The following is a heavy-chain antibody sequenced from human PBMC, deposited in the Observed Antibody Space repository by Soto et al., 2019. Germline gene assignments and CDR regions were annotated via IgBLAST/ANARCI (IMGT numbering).Heavy chain of an antibody. V-gene: IGHV4-59*08. D-gene: IGHD5-12*01. CDR3: ARQVATIFDY. CDR2: IYYSGST. J-gene: IGHJ4*02. CDR1: GGSISSYY. Sequence: SETLSLTCTVSGGSISSYYWSWIRQPPGKGLEWIGYIYYSGSTNYNPSLKSRVTISVDTSKNQFSLKLSSVTAADTAVYYCARQVATIFDYWGQGTLVTVSS.